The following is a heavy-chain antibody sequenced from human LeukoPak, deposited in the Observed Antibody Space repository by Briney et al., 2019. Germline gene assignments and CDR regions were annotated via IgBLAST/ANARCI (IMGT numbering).Heavy chain of an antibody. CDR2: INPSGGST. J-gene: IGHJ6*03. V-gene: IGHV1-46*01. CDR3: ARDPSAYDLAASGYYYYYMDV. CDR1: GYTFTRYY. D-gene: IGHD3-3*01. Sequence: ASVTVSCKASGYTFTRYYMHWVRQAPGQGVEWMGIINPSGGSTSYAQTFQGRVTMTRDTSTSTVYMELSSLRSEDTAVYYCARDPSAYDLAASGYYYYYMDVWGKGTTVTVSS.